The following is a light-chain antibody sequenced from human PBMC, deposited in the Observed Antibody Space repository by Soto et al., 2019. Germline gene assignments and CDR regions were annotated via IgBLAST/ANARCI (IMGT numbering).Light chain of an antibody. CDR1: QSVSNNI. Sequence: ENVLTQSPGTLSLSPGERATLSCRASQSVSNNILAWYQQKPGQAPRLLIYGVSSRATGIPDRFTGSGFGTDFTLTISRLEPEDFAVYYCQKYGGSPLYTFGQGTKLEIK. CDR2: GVS. V-gene: IGKV3-20*01. CDR3: QKYGGSPLYT. J-gene: IGKJ2*01.